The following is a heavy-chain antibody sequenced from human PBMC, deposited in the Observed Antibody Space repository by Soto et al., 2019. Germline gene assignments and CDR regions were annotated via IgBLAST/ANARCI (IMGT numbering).Heavy chain of an antibody. CDR1: GDSVSSTSAA. CDR3: TRAQGGSGPDS. J-gene: IGHJ4*02. Sequence: SRTLSLTCALSGDSVSSTSAAWNWFRQSPSRVLEWLGRKYYRSKWYNDYAVSVKSRITINPDTFKNQFSLQLNSVTPEDTAIYYCTRAQGGSGPDSWGQGTLVTVSS. D-gene: IGHD6-19*01. CDR2: KYYRSKWYN. V-gene: IGHV6-1*01.